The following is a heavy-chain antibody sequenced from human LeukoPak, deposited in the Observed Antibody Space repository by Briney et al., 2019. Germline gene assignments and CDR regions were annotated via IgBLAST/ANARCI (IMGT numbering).Heavy chain of an antibody. CDR1: GGSISSSNW. Sequence: PSETLSLTCAVSGGSISSSNWWGWVRQPPGKGLEWIGEIYHSGSTNYNPSLKSRVTISVDKSKNQFSLKLSSVTAADTAVYYCARSYGSGSYHPDYWGQGTLVTVSS. CDR2: IYHSGST. J-gene: IGHJ4*02. V-gene: IGHV4-4*02. D-gene: IGHD3-10*01. CDR3: ARSYGSGSYHPDY.